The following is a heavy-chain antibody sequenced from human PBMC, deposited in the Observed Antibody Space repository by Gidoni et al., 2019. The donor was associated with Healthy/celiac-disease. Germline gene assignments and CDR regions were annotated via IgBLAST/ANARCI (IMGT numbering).Heavy chain of an antibody. Sequence: EVQLVESGGGLVQPGGSLRLSCAASAFTFSSYEMNWVRQAPGKGLEWGTYISSSGSTIYYADSVKGRVTISRDNAKNSLYLQMNSLRAEDTAVYYCARDPGRDFFDYWGQGTLVTVSS. V-gene: IGHV3-48*03. CDR3: ARDPGRDFFDY. CDR1: AFTFSSYE. J-gene: IGHJ4*02. CDR2: ISSSGSTI.